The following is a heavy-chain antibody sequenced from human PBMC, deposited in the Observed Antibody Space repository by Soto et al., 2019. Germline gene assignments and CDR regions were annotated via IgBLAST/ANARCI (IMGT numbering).Heavy chain of an antibody. CDR2: INAGNGNT. V-gene: IGHV1-3*01. D-gene: IGHD6-19*01. CDR1: GYSFTSYD. J-gene: IGHJ4*02. Sequence: GASVKVSCKASGYSFTSYDINWVRQATGQRLEWMGWINAGNGNTKYSQKFQGRVTITRDTSASTAYMELSSLRSEDTAVYYCARAVAVAADFDYWGQGTLVNVSS. CDR3: ARAVAVAADFDY.